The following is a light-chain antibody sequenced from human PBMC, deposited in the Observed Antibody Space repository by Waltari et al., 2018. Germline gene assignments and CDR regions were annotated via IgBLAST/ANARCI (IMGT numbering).Light chain of an antibody. CDR1: SGHSSYA. CDR2: LNSDGSH. Sequence: QLVLTQSPSASASLGASVKLTCTLSSGHSSYAIAWHQQQPEKGPRYLMKLNSDGSHSKGDGIPDRLSGSRSGAERYLTIPSRQSEDEADYYCQTWGTGIQVFGGGTKLTVL. CDR3: QTWGTGIQV. V-gene: IGLV4-69*01. J-gene: IGLJ2*01.